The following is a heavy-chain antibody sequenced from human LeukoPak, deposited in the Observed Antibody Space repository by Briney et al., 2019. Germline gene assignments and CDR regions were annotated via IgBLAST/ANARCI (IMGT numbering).Heavy chain of an antibody. CDR1: GFTFSNYG. CDR2: ISGSGGST. D-gene: IGHD3-22*01. CDR3: AKDDHDYYEDY. Sequence: PGGSLRLSCAASGFTFSNYGMNWVRQAPGKGLEWVSAISGSGGSTYYADSVKGRFTISRDNSKNTLYLQMNSLRAEDTAVYYCAKDDHDYYEDYWGQGTLVTVSS. J-gene: IGHJ4*02. V-gene: IGHV3-23*01.